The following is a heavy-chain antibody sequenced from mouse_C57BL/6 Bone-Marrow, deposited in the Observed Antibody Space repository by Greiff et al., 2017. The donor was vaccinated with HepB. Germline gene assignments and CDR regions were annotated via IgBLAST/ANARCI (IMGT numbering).Heavy chain of an antibody. CDR1: GYTFTDYE. Sequence: VKLVESGAELVRPGASVTLSCKASGYTFTDYEMHWVKQTPVHGLEWIGAIDPETGGTAYNQKFKGKAILTADKSSSTAYMELRSLTSEDSAVYYCTRPLRDYWGQGTTLTVSS. V-gene: IGHV1-15*01. CDR3: TRPLRDY. CDR2: IDPETGGT. J-gene: IGHJ2*01.